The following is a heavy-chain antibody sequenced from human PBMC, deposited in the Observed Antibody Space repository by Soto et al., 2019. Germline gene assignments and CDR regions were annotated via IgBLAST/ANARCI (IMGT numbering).Heavy chain of an antibody. CDR1: GDSVSSNSAA. Sequence: SQTLSLTCVISGDSVSSNSAAWNWIRQSPSRGLEWLGRTYYRSKWYNDYAVSVKSRITINPDTSKNQFSLQLNSVTPEDTAVYYCARDSAEIAAVPYYYYGMDVWGQGTTVTAS. J-gene: IGHJ6*02. D-gene: IGHD6-13*01. CDR2: TYYRSKWYN. V-gene: IGHV6-1*01. CDR3: ARDSAEIAAVPYYYYGMDV.